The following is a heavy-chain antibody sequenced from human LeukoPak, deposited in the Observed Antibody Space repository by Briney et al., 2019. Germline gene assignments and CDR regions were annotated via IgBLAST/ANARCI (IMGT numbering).Heavy chain of an antibody. CDR2: IYTSGST. V-gene: IGHV4-61*02. CDR1: GGSISSGSYY. CDR3: ARVEVATIVFDY. J-gene: IGHJ4*02. Sequence: SQTLSLTCTVSGGSISSGSYYWSWIRQPAGKGLEWIGRIYTSGSTNYNPSLKSRVTISVDTSKNQFSLKLSSVTAADTAVYYCARVEVATIVFDYWGQGTLVTVSS. D-gene: IGHD5-12*01.